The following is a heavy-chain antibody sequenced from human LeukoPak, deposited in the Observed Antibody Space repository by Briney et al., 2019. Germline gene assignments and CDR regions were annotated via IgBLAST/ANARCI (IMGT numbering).Heavy chain of an antibody. CDR1: GGSISSYY. Sequence: SHSLSLTCSVSGGSISSYYWSWIRQPPGKGLEWIGYISYSGSTNYNPSLNSRVTISVDTSRNQFSLKLSSVTAADTAVYYCARGRLGGSGSYYNVLDYWGQGTLVTVSS. CDR2: ISYSGST. CDR3: ARGRLGGSGSYYNVLDY. D-gene: IGHD3-10*01. V-gene: IGHV4-59*07. J-gene: IGHJ4*02.